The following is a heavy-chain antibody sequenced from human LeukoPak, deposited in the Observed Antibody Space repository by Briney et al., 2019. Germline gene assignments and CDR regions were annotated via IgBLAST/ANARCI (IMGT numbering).Heavy chain of an antibody. D-gene: IGHD3-10*01. CDR1: GGSFSGYY. CDR2: INHSGST. J-gene: IGHJ4*02. V-gene: IGHV4-34*01. Sequence: SGTLSLTCAVYGGSFSGYYWSWIRQPPGKGLEWIGEINHSGSTNYNPSLKSRVTISVDTSKKQFSLKLISVTAADTAVYYCARGAPYYYGSGSTFDYWGQGTLVTVSS. CDR3: ARGAPYYYGSGSTFDY.